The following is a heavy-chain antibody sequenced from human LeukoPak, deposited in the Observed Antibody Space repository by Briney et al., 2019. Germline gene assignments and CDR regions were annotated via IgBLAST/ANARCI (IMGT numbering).Heavy chain of an antibody. Sequence: GASVKVSCKASGYTFTSYDINWVRQATGQGLEWMGWMNPSSGNTGYAQKFQGRVTITRNTSISTAYMELSSLRSEDTAVYYCARPQRRGPAAIGYWGQGTLVTVSS. J-gene: IGHJ4*02. V-gene: IGHV1-8*03. CDR1: GYTFTSYD. CDR3: ARPQRRGPAAIGY. D-gene: IGHD2-2*01. CDR2: MNPSSGNT.